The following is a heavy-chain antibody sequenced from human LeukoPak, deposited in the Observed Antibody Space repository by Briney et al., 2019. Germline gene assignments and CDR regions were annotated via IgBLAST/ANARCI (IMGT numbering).Heavy chain of an antibody. CDR3: ARRDKCGGDFDD. CDR1: GCTFSSYA. J-gene: IGHJ4*02. CDR2: IIPILGIA. D-gene: IGHD2-21*01. V-gene: IGHV1-69*04. Sequence: SLKVCCKAAGCTFSSYAISWVGQSPGPGLKWRGRIIPILGIANYAQKFQGRVTITADKSTSTAYMELRSLRSEDTAVYYCARRDKCGGDFDDWGQGTPVTVSS.